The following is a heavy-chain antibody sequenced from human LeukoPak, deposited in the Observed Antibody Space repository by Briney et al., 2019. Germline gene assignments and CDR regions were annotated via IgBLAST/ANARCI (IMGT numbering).Heavy chain of an antibody. CDR3: ARQIQPYDSSGYDYYYYGMDV. CDR1: GYSFTSYW. V-gene: IGHV5-51*01. D-gene: IGHD3-22*01. J-gene: IGHJ6*02. CDR2: IYPGDSDT. Sequence: GESLEISCKGSGYSFTSYWIGWVRQMPGKSLEWMGIIYPGDSDTRYSPSFQGQVTILADKSISTAYLQWSSLKASDTAMYYCARQIQPYDSSGYDYYYYGMDVWGQGTTVTVSS.